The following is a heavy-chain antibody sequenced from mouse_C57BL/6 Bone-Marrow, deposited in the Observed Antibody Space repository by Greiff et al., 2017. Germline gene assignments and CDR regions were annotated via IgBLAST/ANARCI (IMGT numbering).Heavy chain of an antibody. Sequence: QVQLQQSGAELVRPGTSVKMSCKASGYTFTNYWIGWAKQRPGHGLEWIGDIYPGGGYTNYNEKFKGKATLTADKSSSTAYLQFSSLTSEDSAIYYCARGGWLSLGYWGQGTTLTVSS. J-gene: IGHJ2*01. CDR3: ARGGWLSLGY. CDR1: GYTFTNYW. V-gene: IGHV1-63*01. D-gene: IGHD2-3*01. CDR2: IYPGGGYT.